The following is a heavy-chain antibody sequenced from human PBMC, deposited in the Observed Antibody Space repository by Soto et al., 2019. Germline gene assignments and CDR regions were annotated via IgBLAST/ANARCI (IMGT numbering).Heavy chain of an antibody. Sequence: QVQLVQSGAEVKKPGSSVKVSCKASGGTFSSYTISWVRQAPGQGLEWMGRIIPILGIANYAQKFQGRVTITADKSTSTAYMELSSLRSEDTALYYCARDSSTDYYYYYGMDVWGQGTTVTVSS. CDR2: IIPILGIA. D-gene: IGHD6-13*01. CDR3: ARDSSTDYYYYYGMDV. V-gene: IGHV1-69*08. CDR1: GGTFSSYT. J-gene: IGHJ6*02.